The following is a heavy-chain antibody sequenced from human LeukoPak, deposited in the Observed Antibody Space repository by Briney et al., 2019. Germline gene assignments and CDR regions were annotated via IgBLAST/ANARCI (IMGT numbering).Heavy chain of an antibody. CDR1: GGSFNDYY. Sequence: SETLSLTCAVYGGSFNDYYWSWIRQSPGKGLEWIGEINHGGSTNYNSSLKSRVTISVDPSKNQFSLKLNSVTAADTAVYYCARSRAFNSGAFDPWGQGSLVTVSS. CDR2: INHGGST. CDR3: ARSRAFNSGAFDP. V-gene: IGHV4-34*01. D-gene: IGHD1-26*01. J-gene: IGHJ5*02.